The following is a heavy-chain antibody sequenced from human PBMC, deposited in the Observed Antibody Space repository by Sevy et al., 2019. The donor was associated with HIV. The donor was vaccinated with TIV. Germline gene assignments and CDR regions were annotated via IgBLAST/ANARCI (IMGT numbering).Heavy chain of an antibody. D-gene: IGHD3-10*01. J-gene: IGHJ6*03. CDR3: ARDRYYYGSGDYYMDV. CDR2: IYSGGST. Sequence: GGSLRLSCAASGFTVSSNFMSWVRQAPGKGLEWVSVIYSGGSTYYADSVKGRFTISRDISKNTLYLQMNSLRAEDTAVYYCARDRYYYGSGDYYMDVWGKGTTVTVSS. CDR1: GFTVSSNF. V-gene: IGHV3-53*01.